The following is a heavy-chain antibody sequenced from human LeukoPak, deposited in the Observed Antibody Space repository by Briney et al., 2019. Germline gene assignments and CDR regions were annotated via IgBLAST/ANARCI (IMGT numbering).Heavy chain of an antibody. V-gene: IGHV3-21*01. J-gene: IGHJ3*02. CDR2: ISSSSSYI. CDR3: ARRVASANDAFDI. Sequence: WGSLRLSCTASGFTFRHYSINGVRQAPGKLLEWVSSISSSSSYIYYADSVKGRFTISRDNAKNSLFLQMNSLRAEDTAVYYCARRVASANDAFDIWGQGTMVTVSS. CDR1: GFTFRHYS. D-gene: IGHD6-13*01.